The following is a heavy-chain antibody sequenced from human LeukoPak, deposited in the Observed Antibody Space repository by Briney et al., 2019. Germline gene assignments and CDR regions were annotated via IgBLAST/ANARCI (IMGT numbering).Heavy chain of an antibody. J-gene: IGHJ4*02. CDR3: ARHYDNLTGFFDY. Sequence: PSETLSLTCTVSGGSISSSAYYWGWIRQPPGKGLEWIGSMFYSGSTNYNPSLKSRVTISVDTSKNQFSLKLSSVTAADTAVYYCARHYDNLTGFFDYWGQGTLVTVSS. D-gene: IGHD3-9*01. V-gene: IGHV4-39*07. CDR2: MFYSGST. CDR1: GGSISSSAYY.